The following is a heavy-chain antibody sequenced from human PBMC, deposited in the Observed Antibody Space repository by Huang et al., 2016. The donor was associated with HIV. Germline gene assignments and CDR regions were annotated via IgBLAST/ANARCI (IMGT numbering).Heavy chain of an antibody. CDR3: AREVMISFGGPFDP. J-gene: IGHJ5*02. D-gene: IGHD3-16*01. V-gene: IGHV4-34*01. CDR2: INHVGNT. CDR1: GGSFSRYY. Sequence: QVQLQQWGAGLLKPSETLSLTCAVYGGSFSRYYWNGIRQSPGKGREWIGQINHVGNTNDNPSLESRVSMAVDTSKNQFSLKLNSVTGADTAMYYCAREVMISFGGPFDPWGQGTLVTVSS.